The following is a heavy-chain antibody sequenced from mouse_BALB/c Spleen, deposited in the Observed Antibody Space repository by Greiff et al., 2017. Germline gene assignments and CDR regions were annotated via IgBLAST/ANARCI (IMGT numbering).Heavy chain of an antibody. CDR1: GYTFTEYI. J-gene: IGHJ3*01. V-gene: IGHV1-62-2*01. CDR3: ARHEETPYSPFAY. Sequence: VQLQESGAGLVKPGASVKLSCKASGYTFTEYIIHWVKQRSGQGLEWIGWFYPGSGSIKYNEKFKDKATLTADKSSSAVYMELSRLTSEDSAVYVCARHEETPYSPFAYWGQGTLVTVSA. CDR2: FYPGSGSI. D-gene: IGHD2-10*01.